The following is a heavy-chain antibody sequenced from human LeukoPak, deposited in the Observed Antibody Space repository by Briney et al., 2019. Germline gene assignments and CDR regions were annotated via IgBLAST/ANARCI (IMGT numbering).Heavy chain of an antibody. CDR3: ARRDYFDY. CDR1: GFTFSSYG. Sequence: GGSLRLSCAASGFTFSSYGMHWVRQAPGKGLEWVSVIYSGGSTYYADSVKGRFTISRDNSKNTLYLQMNSLRAEDTAVYYCARRDYFDYWGQGTLVTVSS. CDR2: IYSGGST. V-gene: IGHV3-66*04. J-gene: IGHJ4*02.